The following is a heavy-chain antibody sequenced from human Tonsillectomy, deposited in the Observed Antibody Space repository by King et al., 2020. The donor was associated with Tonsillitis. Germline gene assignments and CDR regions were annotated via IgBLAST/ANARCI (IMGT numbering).Heavy chain of an antibody. CDR3: ARGNFGSGGLDAFDI. J-gene: IGHJ3*02. Sequence: VQLVESGGGLVKPGGSLRLSCAASGFTFSDFYMSWVRQAPGKGLEWISYISSSSSYTNYADSVRGRFSISRDNAKNSLYLQMNSLRADDTAVYYCARGNFGSGGLDAFDIWGQGTMVTVSS. CDR2: ISSSSSYT. CDR1: GFTFSDFY. D-gene: IGHD6-25*01. V-gene: IGHV3-11*05.